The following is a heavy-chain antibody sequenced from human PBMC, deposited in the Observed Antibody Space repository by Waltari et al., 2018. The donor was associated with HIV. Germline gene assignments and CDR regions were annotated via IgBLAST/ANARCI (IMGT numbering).Heavy chain of an antibody. CDR2: VNHVGRT. CDR3: ARDSAPGLAVDDDDGEFFYYGLDV. Sequence: QVHLEQWGTGLLRPSETLSLTCAVYGGAFNGYSWTWTPQSPGRGLEWIGEVNHVGRTNYSPSLKGRVTVSVDTSKNHFSLTMRSVTAADTAVYYCARDSAPGLAVDDDDGEFFYYGLDVWGQGTTVTVSS. CDR1: GGAFNGYS. D-gene: IGHD6-19*01. V-gene: IGHV4-34*01. J-gene: IGHJ6*01.